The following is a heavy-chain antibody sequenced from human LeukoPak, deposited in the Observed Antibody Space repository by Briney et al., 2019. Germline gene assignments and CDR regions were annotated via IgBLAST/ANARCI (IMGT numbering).Heavy chain of an antibody. Sequence: GGSLRLSCAASGFTFSNYDMHWVRQAPGKGLEWVAVISYDGSNKYYADSVKGRFTISRDNSKNTLYLQMSSLRVEDTAVFYCAKDPTDSSGYSVDYWGQGTLVTVSS. J-gene: IGHJ4*02. V-gene: IGHV3-30*18. D-gene: IGHD3-22*01. CDR3: AKDPTDSSGYSVDY. CDR1: GFTFSNYD. CDR2: ISYDGSNK.